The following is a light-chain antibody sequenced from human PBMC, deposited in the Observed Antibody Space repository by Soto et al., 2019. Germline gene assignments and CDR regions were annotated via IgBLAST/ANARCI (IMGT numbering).Light chain of an antibody. Sequence: DIQLTQSPSFLSASVGERVTINCRASQGISSYLAWYQQTPGKAPKLLTYASSTLQSGVPSRFSGSGSGTEFTLTISSLQPEDFATYYCQQLNTFPVTFGQGTRLEIK. J-gene: IGKJ5*01. V-gene: IGKV1-9*01. CDR3: QQLNTFPVT. CDR1: QGISSY. CDR2: ASS.